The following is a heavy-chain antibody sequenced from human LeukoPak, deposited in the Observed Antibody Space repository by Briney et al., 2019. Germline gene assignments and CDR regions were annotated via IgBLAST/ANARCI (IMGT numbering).Heavy chain of an antibody. Sequence: GGSLRLSCAASGFTFSSYGMRWVRQAPGKGLEWVAVIWYDGSNKYYADSVKGRFTISRDNSKNTLYLQMNSLRAEDTAVYYCARSVTVTTLDYWGQGTLVTVSS. CDR3: ARSVTVTTLDY. CDR1: GFTFSSYG. J-gene: IGHJ4*02. V-gene: IGHV3-33*01. D-gene: IGHD4-17*01. CDR2: IWYDGSNK.